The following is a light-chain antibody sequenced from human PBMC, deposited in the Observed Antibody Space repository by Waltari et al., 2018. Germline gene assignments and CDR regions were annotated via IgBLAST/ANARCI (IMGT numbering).Light chain of an antibody. CDR2: EAS. J-gene: IGKJ2*01. Sequence: EIVLTQSPATLSLSTGERATLSCRASQSVSRYLAWYQQKPGQAPRLLIYEASIRATGIPARFSGIGSATYFPLTISSLEPEHFAVYYCQQRSNWQYTFGQGTKLEI. V-gene: IGKV3-11*01. CDR3: QQRSNWQYT. CDR1: QSVSRY.